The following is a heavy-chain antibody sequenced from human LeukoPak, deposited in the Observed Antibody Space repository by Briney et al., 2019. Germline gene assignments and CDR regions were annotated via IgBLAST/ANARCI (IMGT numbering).Heavy chain of an antibody. CDR3: ARDHHRRLYDSQARDTFDF. V-gene: IGHV3-48*01. CDR2: ISSSGSTI. CDR1: GFTFSSYA. Sequence: PGGSLRLSCAASGFTFSSYAMNWVRQAPGKGLEWVSYISSSGSTIYYADSVKGRFTISRDNAKNSLYLQMNSLRAEDTAVYYCARDHHRRLYDSQARDTFDFWGQGTMVTVSS. J-gene: IGHJ3*01. D-gene: IGHD3-22*01.